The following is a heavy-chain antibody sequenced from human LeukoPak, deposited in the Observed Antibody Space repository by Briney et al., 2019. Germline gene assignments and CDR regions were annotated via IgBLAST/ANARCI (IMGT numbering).Heavy chain of an antibody. CDR1: GYTFTSYA. D-gene: IGHD3-10*01. Sequence: GASVKVSCKASGYTFTSYAISWVRQAPGQGLGWMGWITPYNGNANYAQNLQGRVTITTDTSTTTAYMELRTLRSDDAAMYYCARSLGESLYYGMDVWGQGTTVTVSS. CDR3: ARSLGESLYYGMDV. CDR2: ITPYNGNA. V-gene: IGHV1-18*01. J-gene: IGHJ6*02.